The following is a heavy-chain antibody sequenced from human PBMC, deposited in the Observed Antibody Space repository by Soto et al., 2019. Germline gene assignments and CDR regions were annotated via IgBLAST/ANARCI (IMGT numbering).Heavy chain of an antibody. CDR1: GFTFSSYG. Sequence: QVQLVESGGGVVQPGRSLRLSCAASGFTFSSYGMHWVRQAPGKGLEWVAVISYDGSNKYYADSVKGRFTISRDNSKNTLYLQMNSLRAEDTDVYYCAKGAYYDSSGYWEGDYWGQGTLVTVSS. D-gene: IGHD3-22*01. J-gene: IGHJ4*02. CDR3: AKGAYYDSSGYWEGDY. CDR2: ISYDGSNK. V-gene: IGHV3-30*18.